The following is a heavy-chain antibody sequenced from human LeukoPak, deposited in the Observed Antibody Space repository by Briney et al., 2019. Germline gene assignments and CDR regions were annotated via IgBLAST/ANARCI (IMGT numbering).Heavy chain of an antibody. Sequence: GGSLRLSCAASGFTFSSYGMHWVRQAPGKGLEWVSVISYDGSNKDYADSVKGRFTISRDNSKNTLYLEMNSLSTEDTAVYYCAREGEGFDYWGQGTLVTVSS. CDR1: GFTFSSYG. CDR3: AREGEGFDY. V-gene: IGHV3-30*03. J-gene: IGHJ4*02. CDR2: ISYDGSNK.